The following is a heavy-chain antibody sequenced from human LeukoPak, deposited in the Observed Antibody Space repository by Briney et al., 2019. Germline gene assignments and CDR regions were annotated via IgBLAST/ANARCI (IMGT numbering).Heavy chain of an antibody. D-gene: IGHD1-26*01. J-gene: IGHJ4*02. V-gene: IGHV1-69*04. Sequence: SVKVSCKASGGTFSSYAISWVRQAPGQGLEWMGRIIPILGIANYAQKFQGRVTITADKSTSTAYMELSSLRSEDTAVYYCARGTSSHSGGYVHWGQGTLVTVSS. CDR2: IIPILGIA. CDR1: GGTFSSYA. CDR3: ARGTSSHSGGYVH.